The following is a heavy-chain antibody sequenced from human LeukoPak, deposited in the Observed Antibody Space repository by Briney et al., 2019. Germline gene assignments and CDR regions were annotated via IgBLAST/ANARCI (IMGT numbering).Heavy chain of an antibody. CDR1: GYTFTGYY. CDR3: ATEDRSGSDSDYFDY. V-gene: IGHV1-2*02. Sequence: ASVKVSCKASGYTFTGYYMHWVRQAPGQGLEWMGWINPNSGGTNYAQKFQGRVTMTRDTSISTAYMELSRLRSEDTAVYYCATEDRSGSDSDYFDYWGQGTLVTVSS. J-gene: IGHJ4*02. D-gene: IGHD1-26*01. CDR2: INPNSGGT.